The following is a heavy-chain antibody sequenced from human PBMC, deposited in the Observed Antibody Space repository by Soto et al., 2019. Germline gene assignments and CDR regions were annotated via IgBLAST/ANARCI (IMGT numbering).Heavy chain of an antibody. V-gene: IGHV4-30-4*01. Sequence: PSETLSLTCTVSGGSISSGDYYWSWIRQPPGKGLEWIGYIYYSGSTYYNPSLKSRVTISVDTSKNQFSLKLSSVTAADTAVYYCARSGGRHNYYYGMDVWGQGTTVTVSS. CDR1: GGSISSGDYY. CDR3: ARSGGRHNYYYGMDV. J-gene: IGHJ6*02. CDR2: IYYSGST. D-gene: IGHD3-16*01.